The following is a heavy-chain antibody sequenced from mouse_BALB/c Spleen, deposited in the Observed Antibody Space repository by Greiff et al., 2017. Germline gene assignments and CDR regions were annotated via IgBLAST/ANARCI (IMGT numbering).Heavy chain of an antibody. Sequence: QVQLQQSGPGLVQPSQSLSITCTVSGFSLTSYGVHWVRQSPGKGLEWLGVIWSGGSTDYNAAFISRLSISKDNSKSQVFFKMNSLQANDTAIYYCARSLLYRYDTYGYFDVWGAGTTVTVAS. CDR2: IWSGGST. V-gene: IGHV2-2*02. CDR1: GFSLTSYG. CDR3: ARSLLYRYDTYGYFDV. J-gene: IGHJ1*01. D-gene: IGHD2-14*01.